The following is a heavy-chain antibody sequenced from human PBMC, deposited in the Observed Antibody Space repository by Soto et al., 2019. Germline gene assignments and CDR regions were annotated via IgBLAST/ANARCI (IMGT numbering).Heavy chain of an antibody. CDR3: AKAQYSSSWYRSYNWFDP. J-gene: IGHJ5*02. V-gene: IGHV3-30*18. CDR2: ISYDGSNK. Sequence: QVQLVESGGGVVQPGRSLRLSCAASGFTFSSYGMHWVRQAPGKGLEWVAVISYDGSNKYYADSVKGRFTISRDNSKNTLYLQMNSLRAEDTAVYYCAKAQYSSSWYRSYNWFDPWGQGTLVTVSS. D-gene: IGHD6-13*01. CDR1: GFTFSSYG.